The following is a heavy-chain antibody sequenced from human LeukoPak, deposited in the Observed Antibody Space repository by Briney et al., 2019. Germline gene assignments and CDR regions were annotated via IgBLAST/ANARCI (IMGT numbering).Heavy chain of an antibody. J-gene: IGHJ4*02. D-gene: IGHD6-13*01. CDR1: GFTVSSNY. V-gene: IGHV3-11*05. CDR2: ISSSGTDT. Sequence: PGGSLRLSCAASGFTVSSNYMTWIRQAPGKGLEWLSYISSSGTDTHYAASVKGRLTISRDDAKNSLYLQINSLRVDDTAVYYCARVFSIVAAGTYDYWGQGTMVTVSS. CDR3: ARVFSIVAAGTYDY.